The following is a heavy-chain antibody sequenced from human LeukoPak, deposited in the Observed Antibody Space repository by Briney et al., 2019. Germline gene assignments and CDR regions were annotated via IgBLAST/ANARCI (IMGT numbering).Heavy chain of an antibody. CDR1: GFTFSSYA. Sequence: QSGRSLRLSCATSGFTFSSYAFHWVRQAPGKGLEWVASINHNGNVNYYVDSVKGRFTISRDNAKNSLYLQMSNLRAEDTAVYFCARGGGLDVWGQGATVTVSS. CDR2: INHNGNVN. J-gene: IGHJ6*02. D-gene: IGHD3-16*01. CDR3: ARGGGLDV. V-gene: IGHV3-7*03.